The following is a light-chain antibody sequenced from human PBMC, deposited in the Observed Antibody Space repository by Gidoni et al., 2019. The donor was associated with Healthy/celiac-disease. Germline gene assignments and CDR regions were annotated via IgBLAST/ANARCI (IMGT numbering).Light chain of an antibody. J-gene: IGLJ2*01. CDR1: KLGEKY. CDR3: QAWDSSTAV. CDR2: QDS. Sequence: SQLTQPPSVSVPPAQTASITCSGDKLGEKYACWYQQKPGQSPVLVIYQDSKRPSGIPERFSGSNSGNTATLTICGTQAMDEADYYCQAWDSSTAVFGGGTKLTVL. V-gene: IGLV3-1*01.